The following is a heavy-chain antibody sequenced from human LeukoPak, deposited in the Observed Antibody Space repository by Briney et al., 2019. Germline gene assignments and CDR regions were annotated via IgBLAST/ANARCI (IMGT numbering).Heavy chain of an antibody. CDR1: GFTFSSYG. D-gene: IGHD3-3*01. J-gene: IGHJ4*02. CDR2: IWYDGSNK. CDR3: ARERGGTYYDFWSGYYGFDY. Sequence: GGSLRLSCAASGFTFSSYGMHWVRQAPGKGLGWVAVIWYDGSNKYYADSVKGRFTISRDNSKNTLYLQMNSLRAEDTAVYYCARERGGTYYDFWSGYYGFDYWGQGTLVTVSS. V-gene: IGHV3-33*01.